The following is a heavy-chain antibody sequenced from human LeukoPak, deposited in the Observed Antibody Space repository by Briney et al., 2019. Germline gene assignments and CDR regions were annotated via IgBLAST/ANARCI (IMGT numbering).Heavy chain of an antibody. CDR1: GGSISSDSYY. CDR3: ASHCCWVGGNLDY. V-gene: IGHV4-39*01. CDR2: MYHTGTT. D-gene: IGHD1-26*01. J-gene: IGHJ4*02. Sequence: PSETLSLTCTVSGGSISSDSYYWGWIRQPPGKGLEWIGYMYHTGTTYYNPSLRSRVTISVDRSKNQFSLKLSSVTAEDTAVYYCASHCCWVGGNLDYWAQRTQVTVSS.